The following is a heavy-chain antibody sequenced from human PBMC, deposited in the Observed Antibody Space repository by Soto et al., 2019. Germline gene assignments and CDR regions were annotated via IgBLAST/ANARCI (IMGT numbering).Heavy chain of an antibody. CDR1: GFTFSNHW. Sequence: GGSLRLSCAASGFTFSNHWMTWVRQAPGKGLEWVASVKQDGSEIYYGDSVKGRFTISRDNAKNSLFLQLNSLRAEDTAMYYCPRDPGISSGWYYFDYWGQGTLVTVSS. J-gene: IGHJ4*02. CDR3: PRDPGISSGWYYFDY. D-gene: IGHD6-19*01. CDR2: VKQDGSEI. V-gene: IGHV3-7*05.